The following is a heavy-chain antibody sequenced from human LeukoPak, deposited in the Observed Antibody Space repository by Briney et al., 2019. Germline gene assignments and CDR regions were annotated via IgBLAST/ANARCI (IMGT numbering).Heavy chain of an antibody. CDR1: GYTFTSYG. CDR3: ARDLTQYYYDSSGLDP. Sequence: ASVKVSCTASGYTFTSYGISWVRQAPGQGLEWMGWISAYNGNTNYAQKLQGRVTMTTDTSTSTAYMELRSLRSDDTAVYYCARDLTQYYYDSSGLDPWGQGTLVTVSS. V-gene: IGHV1-18*01. J-gene: IGHJ5*02. CDR2: ISAYNGNT. D-gene: IGHD3-22*01.